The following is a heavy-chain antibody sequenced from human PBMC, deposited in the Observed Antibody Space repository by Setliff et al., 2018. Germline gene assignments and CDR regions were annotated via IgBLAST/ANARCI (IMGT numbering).Heavy chain of an antibody. D-gene: IGHD1-26*01. J-gene: IGHJ4*02. CDR1: GGSISSGTYY. CDR3: ARGQLFGSDWGYFDF. V-gene: IGHV4-61*09. CDR2: IYTSGST. Sequence: SETLSLTCTVSGGSISSGTYYWSWIRQPAGKGLEWIGHIYTSGSTNYNPSLRSRVTISVDTSKNQFSLNLSSVTAADTAVYYCARGQLFGSDWGYFDFWGQGSLVTVSS.